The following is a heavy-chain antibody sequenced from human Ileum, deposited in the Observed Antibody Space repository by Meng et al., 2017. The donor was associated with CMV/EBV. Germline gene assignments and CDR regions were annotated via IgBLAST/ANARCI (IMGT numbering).Heavy chain of an antibody. J-gene: IGHJ5*02. CDR2: IYSSGTT. V-gene: IGHV4-39*07. CDR1: GGPISSGIYY. CDR3: ARGAGWFDP. D-gene: IGHD6-19*01. Sequence: QSRESGPALVKLSESLSLVFSVSGGPISSGIYYWGWLRQPPGKGLEWIGSIYSSGTTFHNSSLKSRVSISVDTSKNQFSLTLNSVTAADTAVYYCARGAGWFDPWGQGTLVTVSS.